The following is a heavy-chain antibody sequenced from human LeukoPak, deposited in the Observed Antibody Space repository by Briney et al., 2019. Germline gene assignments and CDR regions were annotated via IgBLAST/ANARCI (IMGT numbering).Heavy chain of an antibody. CDR3: ARDRSSDWHFDF. J-gene: IGHJ4*02. CDR1: VFTFSHYN. V-gene: IGHV3-21*01. CDR2: ISGGTGYI. D-gene: IGHD6-19*01. Sequence: GGSLRLSCAASVFTFSHYNMNWVRQAPGKGLEWVSSISGGTGYIYYADSAKGRFTISRDNAKNSLFLQMNSLRAEDTAVYYCARDRSSDWHFDFWGQGTPVTVSS.